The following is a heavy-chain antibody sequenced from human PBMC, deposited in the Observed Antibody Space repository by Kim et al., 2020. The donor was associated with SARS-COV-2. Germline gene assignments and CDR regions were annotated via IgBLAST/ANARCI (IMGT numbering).Heavy chain of an antibody. CDR3: ARLSTPYYYDTSGRDAFDI. Sequence: GESLKISCKGSGYSFTNYWIGWVRQMPGKGLEWMGIIYPGDSDTRYSPSFQGQVTISPDKSISTAYLQWSSLKASDTAIYYCARLSTPYYYDTSGRDAFDIWGQGTMVTVSS. CDR2: IYPGDSDT. J-gene: IGHJ3*02. CDR1: GYSFTNYW. V-gene: IGHV5-51*01. D-gene: IGHD3-22*01.